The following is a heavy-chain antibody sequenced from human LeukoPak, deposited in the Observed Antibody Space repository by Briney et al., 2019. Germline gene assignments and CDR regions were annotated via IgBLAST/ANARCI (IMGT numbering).Heavy chain of an antibody. CDR1: GGSISSGDYY. D-gene: IGHD4-17*01. V-gene: IGHV4-30-4*01. CDR3: ASAYGDYMNWFDP. Sequence: SETLSLTCTVSGGSISSGDYYWSWIRQPPGKGLEWIGYIYYSGSTYYNPSLKSRVTISVDTSKNQFSLKLSSVTAADTAVHYCASAYGDYMNWFDPWGQGTLVTVSS. J-gene: IGHJ5*02. CDR2: IYYSGST.